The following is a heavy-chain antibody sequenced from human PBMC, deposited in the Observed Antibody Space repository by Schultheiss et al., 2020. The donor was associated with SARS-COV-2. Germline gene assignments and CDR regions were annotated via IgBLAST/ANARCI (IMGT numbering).Heavy chain of an antibody. CDR2: IDWDDDK. V-gene: IGHV2-70*04. CDR3: AHGMNSGYDVPFDY. D-gene: IGHD5-12*01. CDR1: GFSLSTSGMR. J-gene: IGHJ4*02. Sequence: SGPTLVKPTQTLTLTCTFSGFSLSTSGMRVSWIRQPPGKALEWLARIDWDDDKFYSTSLKTRLTISKDTSKNQVVLTMTNMDPVDTATYFCAHGMNSGYDVPFDYWGQGNLVTVSS.